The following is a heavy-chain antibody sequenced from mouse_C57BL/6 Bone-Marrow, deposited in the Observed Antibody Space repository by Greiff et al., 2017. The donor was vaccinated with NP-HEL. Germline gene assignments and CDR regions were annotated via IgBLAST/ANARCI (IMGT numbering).Heavy chain of an antibody. CDR3: ARWGLGRNYYAMDY. CDR2: IHPNSGST. D-gene: IGHD4-1*01. CDR1: GYTFTSYW. Sequence: QVQLKQPGAELVKPGASVKLSCKASGYTFTSYWMHWVKQRPGQGLEWIGMIHPNSGSTNYNEKFKSKATLTVDKSSSTAYMQLSSLTSEDSAVYYCARWGLGRNYYAMDYWGQGTSVTVSS. V-gene: IGHV1-64*01. J-gene: IGHJ4*01.